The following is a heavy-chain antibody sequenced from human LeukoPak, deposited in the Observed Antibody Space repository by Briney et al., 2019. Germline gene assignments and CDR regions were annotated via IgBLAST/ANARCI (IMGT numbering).Heavy chain of an antibody. CDR2: INPNSGGT. CDR1: GYTFTGYY. D-gene: IGHD3-3*01. Sequence: GASVKVSCKASGYTFTGYYMHWVRQAPGQGLEWMGWINPNSGGTNYAQKLQGRVTMTTDTSTSTAYMELRSLRSDDTAVYYCARVVLRFLEWLWEDYYYYMDVWGKGTTVTVSS. V-gene: IGHV1-2*02. CDR3: ARVVLRFLEWLWEDYYYYMDV. J-gene: IGHJ6*03.